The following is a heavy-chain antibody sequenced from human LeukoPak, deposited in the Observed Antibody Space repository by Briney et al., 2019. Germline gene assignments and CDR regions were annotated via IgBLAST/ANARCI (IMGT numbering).Heavy chain of an antibody. CDR2: IKSKTDGRTS. Sequence: GGSLRLSCAASGFTFSNAWMSGVRQAPGNGLEWVGRIKSKTDGRTSDYAAPAKGRFTIYRDDSKHNLYLKMNSLTHETTSVSYCTTEPTYYYDSSGYSEFDYWGQGTLVTVSS. J-gene: IGHJ4*02. CDR1: GFTFSNAW. V-gene: IGHV3-15*01. CDR3: TTEPTYYYDSSGYSEFDY. D-gene: IGHD3-22*01.